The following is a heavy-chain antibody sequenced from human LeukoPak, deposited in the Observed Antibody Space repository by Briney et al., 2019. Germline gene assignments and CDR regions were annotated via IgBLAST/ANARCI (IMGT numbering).Heavy chain of an antibody. CDR2: INSDGSST. Sequence: GGSLRLSCAASGFTFSSYGMHWVRQAPGKGLVWVSRINSDGSSTSYADSVKGRSTISRDNAKNTLYLQMNSLRAEDTAVYYCASGRWLQSSVDYWGQGTLVTVSS. CDR3: ASGRWLQSSVDY. CDR1: GFTFSSYG. J-gene: IGHJ4*02. D-gene: IGHD5-24*01. V-gene: IGHV3-74*01.